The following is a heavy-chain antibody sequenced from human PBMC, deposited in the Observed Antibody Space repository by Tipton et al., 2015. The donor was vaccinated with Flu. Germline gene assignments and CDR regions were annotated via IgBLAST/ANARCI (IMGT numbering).Heavy chain of an antibody. D-gene: IGHD6-19*01. CDR1: GFRFNTFW. V-gene: IGHV3-7*01. CDR3: AGGSGWLITD. CDR2: IKQDGSEK. J-gene: IGHJ4*02. Sequence: SLRLSCAASGFRFNTFWMNWVRQAPGKGLEWVAIIKQDGSEKLYVDSVEGRFTISRDNAKNSLSLQMDSLRGDDTAVYYCAGGSGWLITDWGQGTLVTVSS.